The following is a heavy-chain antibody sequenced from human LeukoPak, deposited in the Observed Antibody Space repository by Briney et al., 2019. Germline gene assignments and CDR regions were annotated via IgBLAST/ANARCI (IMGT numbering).Heavy chain of an antibody. V-gene: IGHV4-59*12. CDR3: AIRRGYSYGYNY. CDR1: GGSISSYY. Sequence: SETLSLTCTVSGGSISSYYWSWIRQPPGKGLEWIGYIYYSGSTNYNPSPKSRVTISVDTSKNQFSLKLSSVTAADTAVYYCAIRRGYSYGYNYWGQGTLVTVSS. D-gene: IGHD5-18*01. J-gene: IGHJ4*02. CDR2: IYYSGST.